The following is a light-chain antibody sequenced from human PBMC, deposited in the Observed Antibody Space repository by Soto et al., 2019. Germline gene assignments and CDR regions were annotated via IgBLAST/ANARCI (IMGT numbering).Light chain of an antibody. CDR2: GAS. Sequence: EIVMTQSPATLSVSPGERSTLSRRASQSVSSNLAWYQQKPGQAPRLLMYGASTRATGIPARFSGSGSGTEFTLTISSLKYEDFAVYYCQQYNNWTWTFGQGTKVDIK. V-gene: IGKV3-15*01. CDR3: QQYNNWTWT. J-gene: IGKJ1*01. CDR1: QSVSSN.